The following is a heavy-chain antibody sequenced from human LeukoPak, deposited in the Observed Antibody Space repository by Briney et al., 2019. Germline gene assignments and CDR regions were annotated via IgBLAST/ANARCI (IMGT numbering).Heavy chain of an antibody. J-gene: IGHJ4*02. CDR3: GRGDYSSSWYLDH. CDR1: GFNFSSYE. Sequence: PGGSLRLPCAASGFNFSSYEMIWVRQAPGKGLEWISYISTSGSTIYYGDSVEGRFTISRDNAKNSLYLQMNSLRAEDTAVYYCGRGDYSSSWYLDHWGQGTLVTVSS. V-gene: IGHV3-48*03. CDR2: ISTSGSTI. D-gene: IGHD6-13*01.